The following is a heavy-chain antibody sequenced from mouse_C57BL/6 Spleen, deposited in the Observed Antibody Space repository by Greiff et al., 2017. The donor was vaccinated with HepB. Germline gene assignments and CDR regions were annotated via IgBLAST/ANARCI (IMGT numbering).Heavy chain of an antibody. Sequence: QVQLQQSGAELVMPGASVKLSCKASGYTFTSYWMHWVKQRPGQGLEWIGEIDPSDSYTNYNQKFKGKSTLTVDKSSSTAYMQLSRLTSEDSAVYYCAREREGSEYFDYWGQGTTLTVSS. CDR2: IDPSDSYT. CDR1: GYTFTSYW. V-gene: IGHV1-69*01. J-gene: IGHJ2*01. CDR3: AREREGSEYFDY.